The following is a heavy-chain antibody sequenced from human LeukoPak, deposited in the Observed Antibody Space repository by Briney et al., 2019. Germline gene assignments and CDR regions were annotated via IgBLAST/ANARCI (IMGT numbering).Heavy chain of an antibody. CDR2: INPNSGGT. CDR1: GYTFTGYY. D-gene: IGHD3-3*01. J-gene: IGHJ5*02. Sequence: ASVKVSCRASGYTFTGYYMHWVRQAPGQGLEWMGWINPNSGGTNYAQKFQGRVTMTRDTSISTAYMELSRLRSDDTAVYYYKIGDFWSGYSINNWFDPWGQGTLVTVSS. CDR3: KIGDFWSGYSINNWFDP. V-gene: IGHV1-2*02.